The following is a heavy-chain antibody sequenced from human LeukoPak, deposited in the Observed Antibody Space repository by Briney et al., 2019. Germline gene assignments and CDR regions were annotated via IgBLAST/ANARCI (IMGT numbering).Heavy chain of an antibody. V-gene: IGHV4-4*07. CDR2: IHTSGSS. Sequence: SETLSLTCTVSGGSISSYYWSWIRQPAAKGLEWIGRIHTSGSSNYSPSLKSRVTMSVDTSKNQFSLKMTSVTAADTAVYYCARGYYDGSDYSLEYWGQGSLVTVSS. D-gene: IGHD3-22*01. CDR1: GGSISSYY. CDR3: ARGYYDGSDYSLEY. J-gene: IGHJ4*02.